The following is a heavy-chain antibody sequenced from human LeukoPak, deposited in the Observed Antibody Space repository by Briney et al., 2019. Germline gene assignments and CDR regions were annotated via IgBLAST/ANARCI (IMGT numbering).Heavy chain of an antibody. D-gene: IGHD3-22*01. Sequence: SETLSFTCTVSGGSMIAYYCSWIRQTAGKGLEWIGRIHTSGSTKYNSSLKSRVTMSVDTSKNQFSLMLTSVTAADTAVYFCARDDRGFDSWGQGALVTVSS. CDR2: IHTSGST. J-gene: IGHJ4*02. V-gene: IGHV4-4*07. CDR3: ARDDRGFDS. CDR1: GGSMIAYY.